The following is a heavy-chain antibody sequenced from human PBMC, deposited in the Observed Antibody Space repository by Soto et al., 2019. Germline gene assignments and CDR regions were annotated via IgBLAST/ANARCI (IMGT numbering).Heavy chain of an antibody. D-gene: IGHD6-19*01. V-gene: IGHV6-1*01. Sequence: QVQLQQSGPGLVKPSQTLSLTCAISGDSVSSNSAAWNWIRQSPSRGLEWLGRTYYRSKWYNDYAVSVKSRITINPDTSKNQFSLQLNSVTPEDTAVYYCARVGGEQWLVGGYFDYWGQGTLVTVPS. J-gene: IGHJ4*02. CDR3: ARVGGEQWLVGGYFDY. CDR2: TYYRSKWYN. CDR1: GDSVSSNSAA.